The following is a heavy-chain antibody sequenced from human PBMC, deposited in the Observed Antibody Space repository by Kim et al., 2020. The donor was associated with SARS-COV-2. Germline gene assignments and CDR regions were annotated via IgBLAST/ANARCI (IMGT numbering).Heavy chain of an antibody. CDR2: INAGNGNT. CDR1: GYTFTSYA. CDR3: ARRRYCSGGSCYSSGMDV. D-gene: IGHD2-15*01. J-gene: IGHJ6*02. Sequence: ASVKVSCKASGYTFTSYAMHWVRQAPGQRLEWMGWINAGNGNTKYSQKFQGRVTITRDTSASTAYMELSSLRSEDTAVYYCARRRYCSGGSCYSSGMDVWGQGTTVTVSS. V-gene: IGHV1-3*01.